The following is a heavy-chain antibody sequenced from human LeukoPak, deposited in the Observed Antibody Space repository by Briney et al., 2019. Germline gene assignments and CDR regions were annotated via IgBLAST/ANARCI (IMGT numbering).Heavy chain of an antibody. CDR1: GFTFSSYE. CDR2: ISDSGRTI. V-gene: IGHV3-48*03. CDR3: ARDNSGWPLHP. D-gene: IGHD6-19*01. Sequence: GGSLRLSCAASGFTFSSYEMNWVRQAPGKGLEWVSYISDSGRTIKYADSVKGRFTMSRDNAKNSLYLQMNSLRAEDTAVYYCARDNSGWPLHPWGQGTLVTVSS. J-gene: IGHJ5*02.